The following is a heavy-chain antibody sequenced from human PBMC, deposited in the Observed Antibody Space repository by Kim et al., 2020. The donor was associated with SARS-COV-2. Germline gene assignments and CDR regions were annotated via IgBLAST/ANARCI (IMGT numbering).Heavy chain of an antibody. CDR3: APHQSDYYGSGSPFGY. Sequence: SAKGRFTISRYNSKNTLYLQMNSLRAVDTAVYYCAPHQSDYYGSGSPFGYWGQGTLVTVSS. D-gene: IGHD3-10*01. J-gene: IGHJ4*02. V-gene: IGHV3-23*01.